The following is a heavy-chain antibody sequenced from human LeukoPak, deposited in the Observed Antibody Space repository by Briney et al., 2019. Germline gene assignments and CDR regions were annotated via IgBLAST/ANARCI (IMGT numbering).Heavy chain of an antibody. CDR2: INSDGSST. CDR3: ARQRLAAAGNWFDP. Sequence: PGGSLRLSCAASGFTFSSYWMHWVRQAPGKGLVWVSRINSDGSSTSYADSVKGRFTISRDNAKNTLYLQMNSLRAEDTAVYYCARQRLAAAGNWFDPWGQGTLVTVSS. J-gene: IGHJ5*02. CDR1: GFTFSSYW. D-gene: IGHD6-13*01. V-gene: IGHV3-74*01.